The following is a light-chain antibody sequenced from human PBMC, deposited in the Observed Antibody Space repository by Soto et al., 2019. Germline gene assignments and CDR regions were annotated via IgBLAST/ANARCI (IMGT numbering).Light chain of an antibody. CDR1: QSVSSSY. Sequence: EIVLTQSPGTLSLSPGERATLSCRASQSVSSSYLAWYQQKLGQAPRLLIYGASSRATGIPDRFSGSGSGTDFTLTISRLEPEDFAVYYCQQGSTFGQGTKLEIK. J-gene: IGKJ2*01. CDR3: QQGST. CDR2: GAS. V-gene: IGKV3-20*01.